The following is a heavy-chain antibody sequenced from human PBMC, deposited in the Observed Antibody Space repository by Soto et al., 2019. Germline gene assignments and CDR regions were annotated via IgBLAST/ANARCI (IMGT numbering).Heavy chain of an antibody. J-gene: IGHJ6*02. Sequence: SETLSLTCTVSGGSISIYYWSWIRQPPGKGLEWIGYIYYSGSTNYNPSLKSRVTISVDTSKNQFSLKLSSVTAADTAVYYCARALGYSSGNDYYYGMDVWGQGTTVTVSS. D-gene: IGHD6-19*01. CDR2: IYYSGST. CDR3: ARALGYSSGNDYYYGMDV. V-gene: IGHV4-59*01. CDR1: GGSISIYY.